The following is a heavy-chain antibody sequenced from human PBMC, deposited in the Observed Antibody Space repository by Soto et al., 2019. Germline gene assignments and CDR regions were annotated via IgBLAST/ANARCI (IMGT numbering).Heavy chain of an antibody. V-gene: IGHV3-23*04. D-gene: IGHD5-12*01. J-gene: IGHJ4*02. Sequence: EVQLVDSGGGLVQPGGSLRLSCDASGFTFRNYAMNWVRQAPGKGLDWVSAISGSGGSTYYADSVKGRFTISRDNSKDTLYLQMSSLRAEDTAVYYCAKGPLGSGYDLAYWGQGALVTVSS. CDR3: AKGPLGSGYDLAY. CDR2: ISGSGGST. CDR1: GFTFRNYA.